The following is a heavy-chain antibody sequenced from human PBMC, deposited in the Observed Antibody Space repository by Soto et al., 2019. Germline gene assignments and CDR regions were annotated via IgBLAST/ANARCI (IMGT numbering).Heavy chain of an antibody. V-gene: IGHV4-34*01. J-gene: IGHJ4*02. CDR2: INHSGST. Sequence: SETLSLTCAVYGGSFSGYYWSWIRQPPGKGLEWIGEINHSGSTNYNPSLKSRVTISVDTSKNQFSLKLSSVTAADTAVYYCGSGWAFDYWGQGTLVTVSS. CDR1: GGSFSGYY. CDR3: GSGWAFDY. D-gene: IGHD7-27*01.